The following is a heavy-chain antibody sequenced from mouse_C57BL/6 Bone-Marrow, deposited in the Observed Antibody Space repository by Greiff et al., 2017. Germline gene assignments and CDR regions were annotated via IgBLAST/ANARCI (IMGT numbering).Heavy chain of an antibody. J-gene: IGHJ1*03. CDR1: GFTFSDYG. CDR2: ISSGSSTI. Sequence: EVQVVESGGGLVKPGGSLKLSCAASGFTFSDYGMHWVRQAPEKGLEWVAYISSGSSTIYYADTVKGRFTISRDNSKNTLFLQMTSLRSEDTAMYYCARKAYWYIDVWGTGTTVTVSS. V-gene: IGHV5-17*01. CDR3: ARKAYWYIDV.